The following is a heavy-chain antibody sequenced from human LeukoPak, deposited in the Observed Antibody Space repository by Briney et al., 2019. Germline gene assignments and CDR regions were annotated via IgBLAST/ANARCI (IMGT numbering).Heavy chain of an antibody. CDR1: GFTFSDFW. V-gene: IGHV3-33*06. D-gene: IGHD3-22*01. CDR2: IWYDGSNK. Sequence: GGSLRLSCAASGFTFSDFWMTWVRQAPGKGLEWVAVIWYDGSNKYYADSVKGRFTISRDNSKNTLYLQMNSLRAEDTAVYYCAKSTLNYYDSSGHDAFDIWGQGTMVTVSS. J-gene: IGHJ3*02. CDR3: AKSTLNYYDSSGHDAFDI.